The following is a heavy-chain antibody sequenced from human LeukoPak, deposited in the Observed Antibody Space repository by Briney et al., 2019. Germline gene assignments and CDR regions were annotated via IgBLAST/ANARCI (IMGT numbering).Heavy chain of an antibody. CDR3: PSGRVVRAATGDSYYYYGMDV. CDR1: GGSISSGDYS. D-gene: IGHD6-13*01. Sequence: SETLSLTCAVSGGSISSGDYSWSWIRQPPGKGLEWIGYIYHSGSTYYNPSLKSRVTISVDRSKNQFSLKLSSVTAADTAVYYCPSGRVVRAATGDSYYYYGMDVWGQGTTVTVSS. CDR2: IYHSGST. V-gene: IGHV4-30-2*01. J-gene: IGHJ6*02.